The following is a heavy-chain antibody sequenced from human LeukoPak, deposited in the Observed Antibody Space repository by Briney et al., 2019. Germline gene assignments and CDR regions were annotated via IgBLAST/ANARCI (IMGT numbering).Heavy chain of an antibody. CDR2: IYYSGST. J-gene: IGHJ2*01. CDR3: ARSDWYFDL. CDR1: GGSISSYY. V-gene: IGHV4-59*01. Sequence: PSETLSLTCTVSGGSISSYYWSWIRQPPGKGLEWIGYIYYSGSTNYNPSLKSRVTISVDTSKNQFSLKLSSVTAADTAVYYYARSDWYFDLWGRGTLVTVSS.